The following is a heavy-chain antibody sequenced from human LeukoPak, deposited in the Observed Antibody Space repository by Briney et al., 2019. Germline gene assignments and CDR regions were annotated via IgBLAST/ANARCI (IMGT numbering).Heavy chain of an antibody. D-gene: IGHD2-2*02. CDR1: GFTFSSYG. CDR2: IRYDGSNK. CDR3: AKEGRDIVVVPADILYYYYYYMDV. J-gene: IGHJ6*03. V-gene: IGHV3-30*02. Sequence: GGSLRLSCAASGFTFSSYGMHWVRQAPGKGLEWVAFIRYDGSNKYYADSVKGRFTISRDNSKNTLYLQMNSLRAEDTAVYYCAKEGRDIVVVPADILYYYYYYMDVWGKGTTVTVSS.